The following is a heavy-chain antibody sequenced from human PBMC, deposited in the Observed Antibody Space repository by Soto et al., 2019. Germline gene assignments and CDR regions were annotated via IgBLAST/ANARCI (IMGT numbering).Heavy chain of an antibody. V-gene: IGHV1-8*01. CDR3: EVTTGY. Sequence: ASVKVSCKTSGYTFTEYDINWVRQASGQGLEYMGWVSPENRNAGYAPQFRGRVSMTADTSINTVYLELTTLTYEDTAVYYCEVTTGYWGQGTMVTVSS. J-gene: IGHJ4*02. CDR1: GYTFTEYD. D-gene: IGHD4-17*01. CDR2: VSPENRNA.